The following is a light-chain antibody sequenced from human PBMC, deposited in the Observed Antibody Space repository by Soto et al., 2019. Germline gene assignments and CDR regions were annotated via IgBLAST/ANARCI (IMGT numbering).Light chain of an antibody. CDR2: TNN. V-gene: IGLV1-44*01. Sequence: VLTQPPSASGTPGQRITISCSGRGSNIGSNTVTWYQQLPRTAPKLLIYTNNQRPSGVPDRFSGSKSGTSASLAISGLQSGDEADYYCATWDDSLNGYVFGTGTKVTVL. CDR1: GSNIGSNT. J-gene: IGLJ1*01. CDR3: ATWDDSLNGYV.